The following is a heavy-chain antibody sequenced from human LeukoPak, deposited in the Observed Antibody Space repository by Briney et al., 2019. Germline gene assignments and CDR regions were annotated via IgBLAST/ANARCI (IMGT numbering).Heavy chain of an antibody. Sequence: GGPLRLSRAASGFTFSSYSMSWVRQAPGKGLEWVSGINWNGGSTGYADSVKGRFTISRDNAKNSLYLQMNSLRAEDTALYYCARDLGSSWYRGIDYWGQGTLVTVSS. D-gene: IGHD6-13*01. CDR3: ARDLGSSWYRGIDY. V-gene: IGHV3-20*04. J-gene: IGHJ4*02. CDR1: GFTFSSYS. CDR2: INWNGGST.